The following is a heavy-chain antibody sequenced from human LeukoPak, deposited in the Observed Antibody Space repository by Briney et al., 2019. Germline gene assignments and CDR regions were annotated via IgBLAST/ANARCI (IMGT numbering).Heavy chain of an antibody. CDR2: ISGSGGST. J-gene: IGHJ4*02. V-gene: IGHV3-23*01. CDR1: GFTFSSYA. CDR3: AKVGIGSGSYSQANYFDY. Sequence: GGSLRLSYAASGFTFSSYAMSWVRQAPGKGLEWVSAISGSGGSTYYADSVKGRFTISRDNSKNTLYLQMNSLRAEDTAVYYCAKVGIGSGSYSQANYFDYWGQGTLVTVSS. D-gene: IGHD3-10*01.